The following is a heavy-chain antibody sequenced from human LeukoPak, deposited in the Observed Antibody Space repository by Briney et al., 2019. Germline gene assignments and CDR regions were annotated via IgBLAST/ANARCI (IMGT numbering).Heavy chain of an antibody. CDR1: GFSFSDFW. Sequence: GESLIISCEASGFSFSDFWMGWVRQAPGEGLEWVAHINKDGSERNYVSSVEGRFSISRDNAKNSLSLQMNSLRVEDTAVYFCGRWAEGFDVWGQGTLVTVSS. CDR2: INKDGSER. J-gene: IGHJ1*01. D-gene: IGHD3-9*01. V-gene: IGHV3-7*05. CDR3: GRWAEGFDV.